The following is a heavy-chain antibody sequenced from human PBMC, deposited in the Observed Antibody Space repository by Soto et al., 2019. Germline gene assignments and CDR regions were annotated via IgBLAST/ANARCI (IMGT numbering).Heavy chain of an antibody. Sequence: ASVKVSCKVSGYTLTELSMHWVRQAPGKGLEWMGGFDPEDGETIYAQKFQGRVTMTEDTSTDTAYMELSSLRSEDTAVYYCATGVLKDYYYYYGMDVWGQGTTVTVS. J-gene: IGHJ6*02. CDR2: FDPEDGET. CDR3: ATGVLKDYYYYYGMDV. V-gene: IGHV1-24*01. CDR1: GYTLTELS.